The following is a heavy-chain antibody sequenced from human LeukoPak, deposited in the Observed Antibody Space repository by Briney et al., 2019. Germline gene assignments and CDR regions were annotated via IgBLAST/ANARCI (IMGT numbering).Heavy chain of an antibody. D-gene: IGHD2-2*01. CDR1: GYTFTGYC. Sequence: ASVKVSCKASGYTFTGYCMHWVRQAPGQGLEWMGWINPNSGGTNYAQKFQGRVTMTRDTSISTAYMELSRLRSDDTAVYYCAREVRGPSTSRYYYYGMDVWGQGTTVTVSS. V-gene: IGHV1-2*02. J-gene: IGHJ6*02. CDR3: AREVRGPSTSRYYYYGMDV. CDR2: INPNSGGT.